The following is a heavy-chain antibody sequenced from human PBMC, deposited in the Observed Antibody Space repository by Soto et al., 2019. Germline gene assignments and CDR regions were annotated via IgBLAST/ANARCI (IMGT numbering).Heavy chain of an antibody. J-gene: IGHJ4*02. CDR1: GFTFSDYY. CDR3: ARSLRGYSGYSGY. V-gene: IGHV3-11*05. CDR2: ISSSGSDT. Sequence: QVQLVESGGGLVKPGGCLRLSCAASGFTFSDYYMSWLRQAQGKGLEWVSYISSSGSDTNYADSVKGRFTVSRDNAKNSQYLQMNSLRAEDTAVYYCARSLRGYSGYSGYWGQGTLVTVSS. D-gene: IGHD5-12*01.